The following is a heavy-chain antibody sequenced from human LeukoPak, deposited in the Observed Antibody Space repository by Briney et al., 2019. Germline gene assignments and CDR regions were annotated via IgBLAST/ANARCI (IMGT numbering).Heavy chain of an antibody. Sequence: GGTLRLSCAASGFTFSSYGMSWVRQAPGKGLEWVSAISGSGGSTYYADSVKSRFTISRDNSKNTLYLQMSRLRAEDTAVYYCAKVGEYQRLLYAFDRWGQGTMVTVSS. CDR3: AKVGEYQRLLYAFDR. J-gene: IGHJ3*02. D-gene: IGHD2-2*01. V-gene: IGHV3-23*01. CDR1: GFTFSSYG. CDR2: ISGSGGST.